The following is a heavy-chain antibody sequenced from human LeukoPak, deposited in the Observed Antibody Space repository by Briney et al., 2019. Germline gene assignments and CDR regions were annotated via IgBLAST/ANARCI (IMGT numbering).Heavy chain of an antibody. CDR2: VKQDGSDK. D-gene: IGHD2-15*01. CDR1: GFTFTTYW. Sequence: GGSLRLSCAAPGFTFTTYWMNWVRQAPGKGLEWVANVKQDGSDKYYVDSVEGRFTISRDNAKNSLYLQMYSLRAEDTAVYYCARGRYCNGGNCYLDYWGQGSLVTVSS. CDR3: ARGRYCNGGNCYLDY. J-gene: IGHJ4*02. V-gene: IGHV3-7*01.